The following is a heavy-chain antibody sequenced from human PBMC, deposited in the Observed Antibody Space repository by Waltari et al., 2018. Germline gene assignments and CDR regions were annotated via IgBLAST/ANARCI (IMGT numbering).Heavy chain of an antibody. Sequence: VQLQESGPGLVKPSQTLSLTCTVSGGSISSGTYSWSWIRQPAGKGLEWIGRIYTSGSTNYNPSLKSRVTMSVDTSKNQFSLTLSSVTAADTAVYYCAINLYYYMVVWGKGTTVTVSS. CDR3: AINLYYYMVV. CDR2: IYTSGST. J-gene: IGHJ6*03. CDR1: GGSISSGTYS. V-gene: IGHV4-61*02.